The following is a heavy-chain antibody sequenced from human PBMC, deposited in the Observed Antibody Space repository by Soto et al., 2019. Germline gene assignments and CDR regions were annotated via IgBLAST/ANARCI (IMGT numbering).Heavy chain of an antibody. CDR3: ARVGMTTGDWFDP. D-gene: IGHD4-17*01. V-gene: IGHV1-2*04. CDR2: INPNSGGT. Sequence: ASVKVSCKASGYTFTGYYMHWVRQAPGQGLEWMGWINPNSGGTNYAQKFQGWVTMTRDTSISTAYMELSRLRSDDTAVYYCARVGMTTGDWFDPWGQGTLVTVSS. J-gene: IGHJ5*02. CDR1: GYTFTGYY.